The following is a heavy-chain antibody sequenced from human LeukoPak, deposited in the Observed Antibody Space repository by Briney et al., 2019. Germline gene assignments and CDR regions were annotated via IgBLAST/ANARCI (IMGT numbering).Heavy chain of an antibody. Sequence: GGSLRLSCTASGITFSRHGMHWVRQAPGKGLEWVSAISGSGGSTYYADSVKGRFTISRDNAKNSLYLQMNGLRAEDTAVYYCARDTGARGWFDPWGQGTLVTVSS. CDR3: ARDTGARGWFDP. V-gene: IGHV3-21*01. J-gene: IGHJ5*02. CDR2: ISGSGGST. D-gene: IGHD2-8*02. CDR1: GITFSRHG.